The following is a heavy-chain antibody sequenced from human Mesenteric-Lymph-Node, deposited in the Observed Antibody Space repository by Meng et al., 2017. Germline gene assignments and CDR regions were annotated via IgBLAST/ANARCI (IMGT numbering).Heavy chain of an antibody. J-gene: IGHJ4*02. CDR1: GYTFTDYA. D-gene: IGHD2-15*01. CDR2: IVAGDDNT. V-gene: IGHV1-3*01. CDR3: ARAGVEYCSGGSCYYFDY. Sequence: ASVKVSCKASGYTFTDYAIHWVRQAPGQGPEWMGWIVAGDDNTKYSQKFQGRLIITGDTSATTVTMELSSLRSEDTAVYYCARAGVEYCSGGSCYYFDYWGQGTLVTVSS.